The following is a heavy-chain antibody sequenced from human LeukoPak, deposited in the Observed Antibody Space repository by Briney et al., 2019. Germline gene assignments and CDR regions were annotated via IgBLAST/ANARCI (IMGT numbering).Heavy chain of an antibody. Sequence: GGSLRLSCAASGFTFSGYSMNWVRQAPGKGLEWVSSISSSSSYIYYADSVKGRFTISRDNSKNTLYLQMNSLRAEDTAVYYCAKGYVVVTAKVDYWGQGTLVTVSS. CDR2: ISSSSSYI. CDR1: GFTFSGYS. J-gene: IGHJ4*02. V-gene: IGHV3-21*04. CDR3: AKGYVVVTAKVDY. D-gene: IGHD2-21*02.